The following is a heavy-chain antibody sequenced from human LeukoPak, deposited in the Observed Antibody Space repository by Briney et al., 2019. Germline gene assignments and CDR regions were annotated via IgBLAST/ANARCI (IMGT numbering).Heavy chain of an antibody. Sequence: ASVKVSCKASGYTFTSYDINWVRQATGQGLEWMGWMNPNSGNTGYAQKFQGRVTMTRNTSISTAYMELSSLRSEDTAVYYCARLELTHDAFDIWGQGTMVTVSS. V-gene: IGHV1-8*01. J-gene: IGHJ3*02. CDR3: ARLELTHDAFDI. CDR1: GYTFTSYD. D-gene: IGHD1-7*01. CDR2: MNPNSGNT.